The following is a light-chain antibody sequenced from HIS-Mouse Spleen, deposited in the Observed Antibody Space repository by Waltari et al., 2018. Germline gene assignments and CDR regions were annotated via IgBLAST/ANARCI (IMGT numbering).Light chain of an antibody. CDR2: EGS. Sequence: QSALTQPASVSGSPGQSITISCTGTSSDVWRYHLVPWSQQHPGKAPKLMIYEGSKRPSGVSNRFSGSKSGNTASLTISGLQAEDEADYYCCSYAGSSTFVVVFGGGTKLTVL. V-gene: IGLV2-23*03. CDR3: CSYAGSSTFVVV. CDR1: SSDVWRYHL. J-gene: IGLJ2*01.